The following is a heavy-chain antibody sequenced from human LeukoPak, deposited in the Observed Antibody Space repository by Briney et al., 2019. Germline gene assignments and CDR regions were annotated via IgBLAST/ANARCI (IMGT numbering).Heavy chain of an antibody. D-gene: IGHD6-19*01. CDR1: GFTYDRDR. CDR3: ASHSHRRLPIAVADYFDY. V-gene: IGHV3-21*01. CDR2: ISTSGSYI. Sequence: GGSLRLSCAVSGFTYDRDRMNWVRQAPGKGLEWVSFISTSGSYIYCADSVKGRFTISRDNAKNSLYLQMNSRRAEDTAVYYCASHSHRRLPIAVADYFDYWGQGTLVTVSS. J-gene: IGHJ4*02.